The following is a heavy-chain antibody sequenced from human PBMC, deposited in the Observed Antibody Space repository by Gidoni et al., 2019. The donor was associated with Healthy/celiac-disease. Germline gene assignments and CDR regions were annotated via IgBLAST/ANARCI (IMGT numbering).Heavy chain of an antibody. CDR3: AKGFSYSSSWFDY. D-gene: IGHD6-13*01. CDR2: ISWNSGSI. CDR1: GFTFDDYA. V-gene: IGHV3-9*01. Sequence: EVQLVESGGGLVQPGRSLRLSCAASGFTFDDYAMHWVRQAPGKGLEWVSGISWNSGSIGYADSVKGRFTISRDNAKNSLYLQMNSLRAEDTALYYCAKGFSYSSSWFDYWGQGTLVTVSS. J-gene: IGHJ4*02.